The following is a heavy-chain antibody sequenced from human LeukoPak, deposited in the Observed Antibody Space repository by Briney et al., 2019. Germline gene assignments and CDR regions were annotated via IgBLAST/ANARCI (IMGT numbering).Heavy chain of an antibody. D-gene: IGHD4-17*01. CDR3: AKGLTVTTAFFDY. V-gene: IGHV3-9*01. Sequence: PGGSLRLSCAASGFTFDDYAMHWVRQAPGKGLEWVSGISWNSGSIGYADSVKGRFTISRDNAKNSPYLQMNSLRAEDTALYYCAKGLTVTTAFFDYWGQGTLVTVSS. J-gene: IGHJ4*02. CDR1: GFTFDDYA. CDR2: ISWNSGSI.